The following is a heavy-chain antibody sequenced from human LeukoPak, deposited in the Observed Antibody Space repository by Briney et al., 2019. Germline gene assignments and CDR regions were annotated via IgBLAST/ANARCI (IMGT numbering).Heavy chain of an antibody. CDR2: ISRNSGSI. D-gene: IGHD3-10*01. V-gene: IGHV3-9*03. CDR1: GFIFSGYA. Sequence: GGSLRLPCAASGFIFSGYAMSWVRQAPGKGLEWVSGISRNSGSIGYADSVKGRFTISRDNAKNSLYLQMNSLRAEDMALYYCAKDSGGFPQYFQHWGQGTLVTVSS. J-gene: IGHJ1*01. CDR3: AKDSGGFPQYFQH.